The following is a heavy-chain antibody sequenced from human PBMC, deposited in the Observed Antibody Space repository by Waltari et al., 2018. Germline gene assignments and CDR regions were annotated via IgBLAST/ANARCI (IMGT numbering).Heavy chain of an antibody. CDR2: INPNSGGT. V-gene: IGHV1-2*06. D-gene: IGHD5-12*01. CDR3: ARVKSRPSGYDYPFYFDY. Sequence: QVQLVQSGAEVKKPGASVKVSCKASGYTFTGYYMLWVRQAPGQGLEWMGRINPNSGGTNYAQKFQGRVTMTRDTSISTAYMELSRLRSDDTAVYYCARVKSRPSGYDYPFYFDYWGQGTLVTVSS. CDR1: GYTFTGYY. J-gene: IGHJ4*02.